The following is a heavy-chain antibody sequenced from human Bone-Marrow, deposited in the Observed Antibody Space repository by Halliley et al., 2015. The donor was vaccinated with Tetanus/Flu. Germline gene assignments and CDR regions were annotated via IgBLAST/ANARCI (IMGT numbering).Heavy chain of an antibody. D-gene: IGHD3-10*01. V-gene: IGHV4-34*01. CDR3: ARGRSRGVPFYFGLGTSGGWFDP. Sequence: TLSLTCAVYGGSFSAYYWSWIRQPPGKGLEWIGEINHSGSTNYNPSLKSRVTISVDTSKNQFSLKLTSVTAADSAVYYCARGRSRGVPFYFGLGTSGGWFDPWGQGPLVTVSS. J-gene: IGHJ5*02. CDR2: INHSGST. CDR1: GGSFSAYY.